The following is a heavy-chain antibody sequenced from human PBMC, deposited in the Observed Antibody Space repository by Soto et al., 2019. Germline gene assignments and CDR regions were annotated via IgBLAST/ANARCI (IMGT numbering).Heavy chain of an antibody. Sequence: GASVKVTCKASGYSFTTYGITWLRQAPGQGLEWMGWISAYDGSTNYAQKLLGRVSMTTESSTNTAYMELRSLRSDDTAVYYCARDPATAYSSSSFDYWGQGTLDTVSS. CDR2: ISAYDGST. CDR3: ARDPATAYSSSSFDY. CDR1: GYSFTTYG. D-gene: IGHD6-6*01. J-gene: IGHJ4*02. V-gene: IGHV1-18*04.